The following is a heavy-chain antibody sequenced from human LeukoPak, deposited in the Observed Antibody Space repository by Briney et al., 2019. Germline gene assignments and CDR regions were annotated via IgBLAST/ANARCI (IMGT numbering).Heavy chain of an antibody. CDR2: INAYNGNT. CDR3: ARAPEGTAEYYFDY. J-gene: IGHJ4*02. V-gene: IGHV1-18*01. CDR1: GYTFTSYG. D-gene: IGHD3-10*01. Sequence: GASVKVSCKASGYTFTSYGISWVRQAPGHGLEWLGWINAYNGNTNYAQKLQGRVTMTTDTSTSTAYMELRSLRSDDTAVYYCARAPEGTAEYYFDYWGQGTLVTVSS.